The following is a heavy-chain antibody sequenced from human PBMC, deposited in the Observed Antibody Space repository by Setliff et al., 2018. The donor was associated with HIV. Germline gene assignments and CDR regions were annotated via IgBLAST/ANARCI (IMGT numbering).Heavy chain of an antibody. D-gene: IGHD3-22*01. Sequence: SETLSLTCSVSGDSISNNKYYWSWIRQPPGKGLEWTGSIYHDGKTYYNPSLKSRLTISVDTPKNQFSLKLKSVTAADTAVYYCASRVYYYDESRTLWEEGFVPWGQGTLVTVSS. CDR1: GDSISNNKYY. CDR3: ASRVYYYDESRTLWEEGFVP. CDR2: IYHDGKT. V-gene: IGHV4-39*01. J-gene: IGHJ5*02.